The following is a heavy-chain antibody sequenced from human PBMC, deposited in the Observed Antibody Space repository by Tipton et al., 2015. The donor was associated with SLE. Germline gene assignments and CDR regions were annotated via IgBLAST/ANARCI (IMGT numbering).Heavy chain of an antibody. CDR1: GFTFRNYD. D-gene: IGHD3-16*01. Sequence: GSLRLSCAASGFTFRNYDMHWVRQVTGKGLEWVSGIDIDGDTHYPGAVKGRFTISRENAKNSLYLQMKSLRAGDTAVYFCARDGGAGMDVWGHGTTVTVSS. J-gene: IGHJ6*02. V-gene: IGHV3-13*01. CDR2: IDIDGDT. CDR3: ARDGGAGMDV.